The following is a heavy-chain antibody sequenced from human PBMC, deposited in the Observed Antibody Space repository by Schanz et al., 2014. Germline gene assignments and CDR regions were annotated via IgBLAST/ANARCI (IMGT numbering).Heavy chain of an antibody. D-gene: IGHD2-15*01. V-gene: IGHV4-59*08. CDR2: VYYTGSA. CDR1: GGSISTYY. J-gene: IGHJ5*02. Sequence: QMQLQGSGPGLVKPSETLSLTCAVSGGSISTYYWSWVRQPPGKGLEWLAYVYYTGSANYNPSLKSRLTISVDTSKNHFSRRLSSVTAADTAVYYCARLGSPHCRTSNCHYDWFGPWDQGTLVTVSS. CDR3: ARLGSPHCRTSNCHYDWFGP.